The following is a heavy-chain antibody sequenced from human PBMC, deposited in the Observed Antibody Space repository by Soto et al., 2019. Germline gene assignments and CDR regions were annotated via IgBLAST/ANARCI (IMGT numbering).Heavy chain of an antibody. CDR2: VSGSGDST. CDR3: ATSNYGERD. CDR1: GFTLSEYG. V-gene: IGHV3-23*01. D-gene: IGHD3-10*01. Sequence: ELQVLESGGGLVQPGGSLRLTCAASGFTLSEYGTSWVRQAPGKGLEWVSFVSGSGDSTYYTDSVKGRFTISRDSSKNTVCLQMNSLRAEDTAVYYCATSNYGERDWGQGTLGTVS. J-gene: IGHJ4*02.